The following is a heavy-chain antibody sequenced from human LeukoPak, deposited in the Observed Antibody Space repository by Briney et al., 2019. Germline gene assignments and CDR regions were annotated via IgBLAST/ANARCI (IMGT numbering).Heavy chain of an antibody. Sequence: GGSLRLSCAASGFTFSSYDMSWVRQAPGEGVEGVSTISGSGAYTYYPASVTGRFTISRDNSKNTLYLQMNSLRAEDTAVYYCAKYFASGSYYKLPHWGQGTLVTVSS. CDR3: AKYFASGSYYKLPH. CDR2: ISGSGAYT. CDR1: GFTFSSYD. V-gene: IGHV3-23*01. D-gene: IGHD3-10*01. J-gene: IGHJ1*01.